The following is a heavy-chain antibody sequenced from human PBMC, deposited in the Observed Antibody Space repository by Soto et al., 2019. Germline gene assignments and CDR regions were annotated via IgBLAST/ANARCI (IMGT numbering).Heavy chain of an antibody. D-gene: IGHD3-3*01. Sequence: SETLSLTCTVSGGSISSGGYYWNWIRQHPGKGLEWIGYIYYIGSTYYNPSLKSRVTISLDTSKNQFSLKLSSVTAADTAVYYCARGEWFSRGYGMDVWGRGTTVTVSS. V-gene: IGHV4-31*03. CDR1: GGSISSGGYY. CDR2: IYYIGST. J-gene: IGHJ6*02. CDR3: ARGEWFSRGYGMDV.